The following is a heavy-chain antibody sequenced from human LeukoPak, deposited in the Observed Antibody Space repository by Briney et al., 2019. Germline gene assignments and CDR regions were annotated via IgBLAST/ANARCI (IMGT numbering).Heavy chain of an antibody. CDR1: GGSISSGSFY. D-gene: IGHD3-16*01. CDR2: IYTSGST. V-gene: IGHV4-61*02. J-gene: IGHJ4*02. Sequence: SETLSLTCSVSGGSISSGSFYWSWIRQPAGKGLEWIGRIYTSGSTNYNPSLKSRVTISVDASKNQFSLKLSSVTAADTAVYYCARHLRAPSFGGVIPWGQGTLVTVSS. CDR3: ARHLRAPSFGGVIP.